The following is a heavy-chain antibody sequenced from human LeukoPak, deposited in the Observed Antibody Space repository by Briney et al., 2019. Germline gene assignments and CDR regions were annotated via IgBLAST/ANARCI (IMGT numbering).Heavy chain of an antibody. J-gene: IGHJ5*02. CDR2: ISYDGSKK. CDR1: GFTFSSYG. D-gene: IGHD3-10*01. Sequence: PGRSLRLSCAASGFTFSSYGMHWVRQAPGKGLEWVAIISYDGSKKYYGDSVKGRFTISRDNSKNTLYLQMNSLRAEDTAVYYCAKAYYGSGSPLDWFDPWGQGTLVTVSP. CDR3: AKAYYGSGSPLDWFDP. V-gene: IGHV3-30*18.